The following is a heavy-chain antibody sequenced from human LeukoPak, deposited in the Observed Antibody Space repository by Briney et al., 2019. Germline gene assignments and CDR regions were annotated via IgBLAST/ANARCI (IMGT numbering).Heavy chain of an antibody. Sequence: GGSLRLSCAASGFTFSRYAMHWVRQAPGKGLEWVAVTSPDGNEKYYADSVKGRFTISRDNSKDTVFLQMNSLSTEDTAVYSCFTGSAYYYDSWGQGTLVTVSS. CDR2: TSPDGNEK. D-gene: IGHD3-22*01. CDR1: GFTFSRYA. J-gene: IGHJ5*01. V-gene: IGHV3-30*01. CDR3: FTGSAYYYDS.